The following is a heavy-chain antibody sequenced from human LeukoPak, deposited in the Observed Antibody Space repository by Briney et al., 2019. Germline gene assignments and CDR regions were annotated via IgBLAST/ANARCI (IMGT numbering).Heavy chain of an antibody. Sequence: QSGGSLRLSCGASVFTFSNYGMLWVRQAPGKGLEWVAFIRYDGSNKLYADSVKGRFTISRDNSKNTLYLHINSLRAEDTAVYYCVKDNPLDYWGQGTLVIVSS. J-gene: IGHJ4*02. CDR1: VFTFSNYG. CDR3: VKDNPLDY. V-gene: IGHV3-30*02. CDR2: IRYDGSNK. D-gene: IGHD1-14*01.